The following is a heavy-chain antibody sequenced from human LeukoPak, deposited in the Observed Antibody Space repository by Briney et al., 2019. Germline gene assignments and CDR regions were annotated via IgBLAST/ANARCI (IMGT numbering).Heavy chain of an antibody. CDR2: IWYDGSNK. D-gene: IGHD2-15*01. CDR1: GFTFSSYG. J-gene: IGHJ6*03. CDR3: ARHGGYCSGGSCYSSMHYYYYYYMDV. Sequence: GRSLRLSCAASGFTFSSYGMHWVRQAPGKGLEWVAVIWYDGSNKYYADSVKGRFTISRDNSKNTLYLQMNSLRAEDTAVYYCARHGGYCSGGSCYSSMHYYYYYYMDVWGKGTTVTVSS. V-gene: IGHV3-33*01.